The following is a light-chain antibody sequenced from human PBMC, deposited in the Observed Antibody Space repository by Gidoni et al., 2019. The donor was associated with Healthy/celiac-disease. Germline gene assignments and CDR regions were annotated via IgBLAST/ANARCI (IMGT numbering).Light chain of an antibody. CDR1: SLRSYY. V-gene: IGLV3-19*01. J-gene: IGLJ2*01. CDR2: GKN. Sequence: SSELTQAPAVSVALGQTVRITCQGDSLRSYYASLVPAAAVIPAPVLVIYGKNNRPSGIPDRFSGSSSGNTASLTITGAQAEDEADYYCNSRDSSGNHVVFGGGTKLTVL. CDR3: NSRDSSGNHVV.